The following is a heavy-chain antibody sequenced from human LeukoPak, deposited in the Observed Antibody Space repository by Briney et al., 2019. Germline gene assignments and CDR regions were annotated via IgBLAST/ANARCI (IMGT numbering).Heavy chain of an antibody. D-gene: IGHD2-15*01. Sequence: GSLRLSCAASGFTVSRNYMSWVRQAPGKGLEWVSVIYSGGSTYYADSVKGRFTISRDNSKNTLYLQMNSLRAEDTAVYYCARSRGYCSGGSCYPFDYWGQGTLVTVSS. CDR1: GFTVSRNY. V-gene: IGHV3-66*01. CDR3: ARSRGYCSGGSCYPFDY. J-gene: IGHJ4*02. CDR2: IYSGGST.